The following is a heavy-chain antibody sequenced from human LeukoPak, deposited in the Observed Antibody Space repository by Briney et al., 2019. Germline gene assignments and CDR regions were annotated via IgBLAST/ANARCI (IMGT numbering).Heavy chain of an antibody. D-gene: IGHD2-15*01. J-gene: IGHJ4*02. CDR1: GFTFSSYG. V-gene: IGHV3-30*18. Sequence: PGRSLRLSCAASGFTFSSYGMHWVRQAPGKGLEWVAVISYDGSNKYYADSVKGRFTISRDNSKNTLYLQMNSLRAEDTAVYYCAKGIIGSSYSGLDYWGQGTLVTVSS. CDR3: AKGIIGSSYSGLDY. CDR2: ISYDGSNK.